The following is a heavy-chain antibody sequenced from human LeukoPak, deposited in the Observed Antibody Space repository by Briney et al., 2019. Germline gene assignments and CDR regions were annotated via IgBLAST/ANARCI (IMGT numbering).Heavy chain of an antibody. J-gene: IGHJ3*02. CDR3: ARGYCSGGSCYFDAFDI. CDR1: GGSISNYY. Sequence: SSETLSLTCTVSGGSISNYYWSWIRQPAGRGLEWIGRIYTSGSTNYNPSLKSRVALSVDTSENQFSLELSSVTAADTAVYYCARGYCSGGSCYFDAFDIWGHGTLVTVSS. V-gene: IGHV4-4*07. CDR2: IYTSGST. D-gene: IGHD2-15*01.